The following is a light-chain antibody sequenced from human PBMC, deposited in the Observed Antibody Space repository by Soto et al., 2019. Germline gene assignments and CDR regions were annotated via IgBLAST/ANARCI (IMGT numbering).Light chain of an antibody. V-gene: IGKV1-39*01. Sequence: DIQMTQSPSSLSASVGDRVTITCRASQSISTYLNWYQQKPGKAPKLLISTATSLQSGVASIFIGSGSGTDFTLTISSLQAEDVAHYYCYQSYGSLTYTFGQGTNLEIK. CDR1: QSISTY. CDR2: TAT. J-gene: IGKJ2*01. CDR3: YQSYGSLTYT.